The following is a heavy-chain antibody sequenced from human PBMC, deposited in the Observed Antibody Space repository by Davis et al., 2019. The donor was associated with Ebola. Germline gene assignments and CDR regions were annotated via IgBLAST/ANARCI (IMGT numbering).Heavy chain of an antibody. D-gene: IGHD1-26*01. V-gene: IGHV1-18*01. CDR2: ISAYNGNT. CDR1: GYSFKNYV. J-gene: IGHJ3*02. Sequence: AASVKVSCKASGYSFKNYVISWVRQAPGQGLEWMGWISAYNGNTNYAQKVQGRVTMTTDTSTGTAYLDLRSLRSDDTAVYFCARTSIVGTTTTASDIWGQGTLVTVSS. CDR3: ARTSIVGTTTTASDI.